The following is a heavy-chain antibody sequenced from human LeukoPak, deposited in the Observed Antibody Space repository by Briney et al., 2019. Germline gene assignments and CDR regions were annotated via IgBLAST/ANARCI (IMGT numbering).Heavy chain of an antibody. J-gene: IGHJ4*02. Sequence: KSSETLSLTCAVYGGPFSGYYWSWIRQPPGKGLEWIGEINHSGSTNYNPSLKSRVTISVDTSKNQFSLKLSSVTAADTAVYYCARVYSSSWYGGPVPNGKAIFDYWGQGTLVTVSS. CDR2: INHSGST. V-gene: IGHV4-34*01. D-gene: IGHD6-13*01. CDR3: ARVYSSSWYGGPVPNGKAIFDY. CDR1: GGPFSGYY.